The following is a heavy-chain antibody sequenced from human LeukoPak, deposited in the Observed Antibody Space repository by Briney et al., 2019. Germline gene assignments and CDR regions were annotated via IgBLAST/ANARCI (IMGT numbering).Heavy chain of an antibody. CDR3: AKDVGKWESLHFFDY. D-gene: IGHD1-26*01. V-gene: IGHV3-23*01. J-gene: IGHJ4*02. CDR1: GFTFSSYA. CDR2: ISGSGGST. Sequence: GGSLRLSCAASGFTFSSYAMSWVRQAPGKGLEWVSSISGSGGSTYYADSVKGRFTISRDNSKNTLYLQMNSLRGDDTAVYYCAKDVGKWESLHFFDYWGQGTLVTVSS.